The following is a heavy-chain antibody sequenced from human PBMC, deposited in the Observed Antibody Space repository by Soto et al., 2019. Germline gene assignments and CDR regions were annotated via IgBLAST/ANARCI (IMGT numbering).Heavy chain of an antibody. CDR3: ARASTVTPGNYYYYGMDV. D-gene: IGHD4-17*01. V-gene: IGHV3-30-3*01. CDR1: GFSLNSYA. J-gene: IGHJ6*02. Sequence: GGSLRLSCAASGFSLNSYAMHWVRQAPGKGLEWVAVISYDGSNKFYGDSVKGRFTISRDNSKNTVYLQMDSLRTEDTAVYYCARASTVTPGNYYYYGMDVWGQGTTVTVSS. CDR2: ISYDGSNK.